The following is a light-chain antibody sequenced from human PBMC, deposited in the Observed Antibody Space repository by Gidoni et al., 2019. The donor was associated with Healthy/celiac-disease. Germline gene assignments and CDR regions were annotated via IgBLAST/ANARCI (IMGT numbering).Light chain of an antibody. J-gene: IGLJ3*02. CDR2: EDN. CDR1: SGSIASNY. V-gene: IGLV6-57*03. Sequence: MLTQPHSVSESPGKTVTISCTRSSGSIASNYVQWSKQRPGSAPTTVIYEDNQRPSGVPDRFSGSIDSSSNSASLTISGLKTEDEADYYCQSYDSSNPWVFGGGTKLTVL. CDR3: QSYDSSNPWV.